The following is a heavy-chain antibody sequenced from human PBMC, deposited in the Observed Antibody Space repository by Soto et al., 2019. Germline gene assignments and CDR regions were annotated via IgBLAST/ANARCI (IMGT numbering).Heavy chain of an antibody. CDR1: GGTFSSYA. CDR2: IIPIFGTA. CDR3: AREAPRITFGGVIVHDAFDI. J-gene: IGHJ3*02. V-gene: IGHV1-69*13. D-gene: IGHD3-16*02. Sequence: ASVKVSCKASGGTFSSYAISWVRQAPGQGLEWMGGIIPIFGTANYAQKFQGRVTITADESTSTAYMELSSLRSEDTAVYYCAREAPRITFGGVIVHDAFDIWGQGTMVT.